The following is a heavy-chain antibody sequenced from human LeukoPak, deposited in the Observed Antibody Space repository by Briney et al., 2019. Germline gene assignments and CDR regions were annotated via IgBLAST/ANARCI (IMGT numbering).Heavy chain of an antibody. CDR1: GGSISSSSYY. J-gene: IGHJ4*02. Sequence: SETLSLTCGVSGGSISSSSYYWGWIRQPPGKGLEWIGTIYYSGTAYYNASLKSRVTISVDTSRNQFSLKLSSVTAADTAVYYCARGRDYYDSSGAPSYGGNWGQGTLVTVSS. CDR2: IYYSGTA. D-gene: IGHD3-22*01. V-gene: IGHV4-39*01. CDR3: ARGRDYYDSSGAPSYGGN.